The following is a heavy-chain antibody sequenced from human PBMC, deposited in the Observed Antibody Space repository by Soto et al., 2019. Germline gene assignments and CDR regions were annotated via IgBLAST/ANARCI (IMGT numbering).Heavy chain of an antibody. Sequence: SETLSLTFTVYGDSIGAYSWSWVGQPPGKGLEWIGNIHYNGNTKYNPSLKSRVSMSVDTSKNQFSLRLISVTAADTAKYFCAREGNLGRWLQPLDFWGQGTLVTVS. CDR2: IHYNGNT. CDR1: GDSIGAYS. D-gene: IGHD5-12*01. V-gene: IGHV4-59*01. J-gene: IGHJ4*02. CDR3: AREGNLGRWLQPLDF.